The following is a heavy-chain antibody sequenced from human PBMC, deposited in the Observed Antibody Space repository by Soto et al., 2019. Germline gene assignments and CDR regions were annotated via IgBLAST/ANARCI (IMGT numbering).Heavy chain of an antibody. CDR3: ASLGGQQLVESIKYYYDSSVSGIDY. V-gene: IGHV4-28*01. CDR1: GYSISSSNW. D-gene: IGHD3-22*01. J-gene: IGHJ4*02. CDR2: IYYSGTT. Sequence: SETLSLTCAVSGYSISSSNWWGWIRQPPGKGLEWIGYIYYSGTTYYHPSLKSRVTVSVDTSKNQFSLKLSSVTAADTAVYYCASLGGQQLVESIKYYYDSSVSGIDYWGQGTLVTV.